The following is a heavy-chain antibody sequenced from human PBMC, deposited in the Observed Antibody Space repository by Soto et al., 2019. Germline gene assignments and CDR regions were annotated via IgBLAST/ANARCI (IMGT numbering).Heavy chain of an antibody. CDR3: ARSYDILSHFDY. CDR2: ISGSGGST. Sequence: EVQLLESGGGLVQPGGSLRLSCATSGFTFSSYAMSWVRQAPGKGLEWVSPISGSGGSTYYADSVKGRFTISRDNSKNTLYLKMHSRSAEDTAVYYCARSYDILSHFDYWGQGTLVTVSS. CDR1: GFTFSSYA. V-gene: IGHV3-23*01. D-gene: IGHD3-9*01. J-gene: IGHJ4*02.